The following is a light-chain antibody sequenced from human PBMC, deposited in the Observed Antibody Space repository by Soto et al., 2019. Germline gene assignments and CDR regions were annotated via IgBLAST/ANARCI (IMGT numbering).Light chain of an antibody. J-gene: IGKJ1*01. V-gene: IGKV1-5*03. CDR2: KAS. CDR1: QSISIW. Sequence: IQNYQSTSALSASIGDRVTITFRDSQSISIWLAWYQQKPGKAPKLLIYKASTLKSGVPSRFSGSGSGTEFTLTISSLQPDDVGTYYCQHFNSYPWTFGQGTKVDI. CDR3: QHFNSYPWT.